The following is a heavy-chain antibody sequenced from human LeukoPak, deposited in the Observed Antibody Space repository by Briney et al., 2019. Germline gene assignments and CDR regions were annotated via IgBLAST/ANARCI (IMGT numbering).Heavy chain of an antibody. CDR1: GFTFSSYE. J-gene: IGHJ4*02. Sequence: GGSLRLSCAASGFTFSSYEMNWVRQAPGKGLEWVSYISSNGNYVYYADSVRGRFTTSRDNAKNSLYLQMNSLRAEDTAVYYCARVPSDYWGQGTLVTVSS. CDR3: ARVPSDY. CDR2: ISSNGNYV. V-gene: IGHV3-48*03.